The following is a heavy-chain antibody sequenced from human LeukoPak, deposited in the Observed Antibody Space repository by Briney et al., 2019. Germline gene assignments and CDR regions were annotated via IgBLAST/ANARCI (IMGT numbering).Heavy chain of an antibody. D-gene: IGHD1-7*01. CDR2: INPAGGSP. V-gene: IGHV1-46*01. CDR3: ARDWFGNYAGFDY. J-gene: IGHJ4*02. CDR1: GYTFTSYF. Sequence: GASVKVSCKASGYTFTSYFIHWVRQAPGQGLEWVGIINPAGGSPSYAQRFQGRVTMTRDTSTSTVHMDLSSLRSEDSAVYYCARDWFGNYAGFDYWGQGTLVTVSS.